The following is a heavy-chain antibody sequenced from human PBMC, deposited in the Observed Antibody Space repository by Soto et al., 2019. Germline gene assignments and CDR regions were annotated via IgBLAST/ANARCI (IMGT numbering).Heavy chain of an antibody. Sequence: KTSETLSLTCTVSGGSISSGDYYWSWIRQPPGKGLEWIGYIYYSGSTYYNPSLKSRVTISVDTSKNQFSLKLSSVTAADTAVYNCARASPVVTDVWGQGTTVTVSS. D-gene: IGHD5-18*01. CDR3: ARASPVVTDV. CDR1: GGSISSGDYY. J-gene: IGHJ6*02. CDR2: IYYSGST. V-gene: IGHV4-30-4*01.